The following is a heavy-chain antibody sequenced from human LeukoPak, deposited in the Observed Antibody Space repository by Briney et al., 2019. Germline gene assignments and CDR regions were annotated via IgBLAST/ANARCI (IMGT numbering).Heavy chain of an antibody. Sequence: PGGSLRLSCAASGFTVSSNYMRWVRQAPGKGLEWVSVIYSGGSTYHADSVKGRFTISRDNSKNTLYLRMHSLRAEDTAVYYCARTWGDYQRWFDPWGQGTLVTVSS. CDR3: ARTWGDYQRWFDP. CDR1: GFTVSSNY. V-gene: IGHV3-53*01. CDR2: IYSGGST. J-gene: IGHJ5*02. D-gene: IGHD4-17*01.